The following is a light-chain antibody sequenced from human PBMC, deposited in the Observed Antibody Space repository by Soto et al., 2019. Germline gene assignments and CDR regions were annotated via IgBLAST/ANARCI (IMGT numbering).Light chain of an antibody. J-gene: IGLJ1*01. CDR1: NSDIGGYNF. V-gene: IGLV2-14*03. CDR3: SSYTTSTTLV. Sequence: QSALTQPASVSGSPGQSITISCTGTNSDIGGYNFVSWYQQHPGKAPKLMIFDVSNRPSGVSLRFSGSKSGNTASLTISVLQAEDEADYYCSSYTTSTTLVFGPGTKLTVL. CDR2: DVS.